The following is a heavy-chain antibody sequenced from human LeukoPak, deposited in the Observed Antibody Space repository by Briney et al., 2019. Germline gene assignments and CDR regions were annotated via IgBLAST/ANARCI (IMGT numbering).Heavy chain of an antibody. CDR1: GGTFSSYA. J-gene: IGHJ4*02. D-gene: IGHD6-13*01. CDR3: ARGAPYSSSWFDY. CDR2: IIPILGIA. Sequence: SVKVSCKASGGTFSSYAISWVRQAPGQGLEWMGRIIPILGIANYAQKFQGRVTITTDESTSTAYMELSSLRSEDTAVYYCARGAPYSSSWFDYWGQGTLVTVSS. V-gene: IGHV1-69*04.